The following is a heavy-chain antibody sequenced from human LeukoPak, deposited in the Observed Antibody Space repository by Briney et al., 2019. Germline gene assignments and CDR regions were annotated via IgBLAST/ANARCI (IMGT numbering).Heavy chain of an antibody. CDR2: IYHSGST. CDR1: GGSISSSNW. D-gene: IGHD1-26*01. CDR3: ARGDPLVGATPMDFDY. V-gene: IGHV4-4*02. Sequence: PSETLSLTCAVSGGSISSSNWWSWVRQPPGKGLEWIGEIYHSGSTNYNPSLKSRVTISVDKSKNQFSLKLSSVTAADTAVYYCARGDPLVGATPMDFDYWGQGTLVTVSS. J-gene: IGHJ4*02.